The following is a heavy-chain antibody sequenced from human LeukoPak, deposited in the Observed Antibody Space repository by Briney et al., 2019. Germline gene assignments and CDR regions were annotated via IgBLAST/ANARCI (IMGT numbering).Heavy chain of an antibody. V-gene: IGHV3-23*01. CDR2: ISGSGGST. D-gene: IGHD3-10*01. J-gene: IGHJ6*02. CDR1: GFTFSSYA. CDR3: AKDRKPFSMVRGVMDV. Sequence: PGGSLRLSCAASGFTFSSYAMSWVRQAPGKGLEWVSAISGSGGSTYYADSVKGRFTISRDNSKNTLYLQMNSLRAEDTAVYYCAKDRKPFSMVRGVMDVWGQGTTVTVSS.